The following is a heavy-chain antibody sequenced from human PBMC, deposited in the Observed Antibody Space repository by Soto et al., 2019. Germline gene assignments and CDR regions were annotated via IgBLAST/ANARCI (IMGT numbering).Heavy chain of an antibody. D-gene: IGHD1-1*01. CDR1: GDSVSSNSAA. Sequence: PSQTLSPTCAISGDSVSSNSAAWNWIRQSPSRGLDWLGRTYYRSKWYNDYAVSVKSRITINQDTSKNQFSLQLNSVTPEDTAVYYFAREPGTTPYYYYYYGMDVWGQGTTVTVSS. J-gene: IGHJ6*02. CDR2: TYYRSKWYN. CDR3: AREPGTTPYYYYYYGMDV. V-gene: IGHV6-1*01.